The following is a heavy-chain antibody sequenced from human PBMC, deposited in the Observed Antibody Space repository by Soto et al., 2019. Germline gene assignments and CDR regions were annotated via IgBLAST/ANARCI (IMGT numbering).Heavy chain of an antibody. D-gene: IGHD4-17*01. CDR2: IIPIFGTA. V-gene: IGHV1-69*13. Sequence: GASVKVSCKASGGTFSSYAISWVRQAPGQGLEWMGGIIPIFGTANYAQKFQGRVTITADESTSTAYMELSSLRSEDTAVYYCARGYGGNSYYYYGMEVWGQGTTVTVSS. CDR3: ARGYGGNSYYYYGMEV. J-gene: IGHJ6*02. CDR1: GGTFSSYA.